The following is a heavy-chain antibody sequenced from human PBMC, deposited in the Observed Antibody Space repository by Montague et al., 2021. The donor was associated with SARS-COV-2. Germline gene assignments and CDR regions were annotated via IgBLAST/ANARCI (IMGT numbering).Heavy chain of an antibody. CDR3: ARLGAITLVRGITKADFSNYGMDV. D-gene: IGHD3-10*01. V-gene: IGHV4-34*01. J-gene: IGHJ6*02. CDR1: SGSFRGYY. CDR2: INHSGST. Sequence: SETLSLTCAVSSGSFRGYYWSWIRQPPGKGLEWIGEINHSGSTTYNPSLESQVSISVDTSNKQFSLKVTSVTAADTAVYYCARLGAITLVRGITKADFSNYGMDVWGQGTTVTVSS.